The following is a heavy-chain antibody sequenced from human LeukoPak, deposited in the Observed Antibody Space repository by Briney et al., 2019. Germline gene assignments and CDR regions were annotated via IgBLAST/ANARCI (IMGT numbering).Heavy chain of an antibody. CDR3: AKDRGRCSSTACHTALFDF. CDR1: GFTVSDYA. D-gene: IGHD2-15*01. V-gene: IGHV3-23*01. CDR2: ITGLAGWT. Sequence: GGSLRLSCAASGFTVSDYAMTWVRQAPGKGLELVSYITGLAGWTYYADSIKGGFTISRDISNNTLHLQMNAVGAEDTAVYCCAKDRGRCSSTACHTALFDFWGQGAPVTVSS. J-gene: IGHJ4*02.